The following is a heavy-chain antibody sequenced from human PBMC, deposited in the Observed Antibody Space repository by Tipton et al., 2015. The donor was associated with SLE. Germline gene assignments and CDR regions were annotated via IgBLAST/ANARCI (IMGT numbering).Heavy chain of an antibody. Sequence: TLSLTCTVSSGSISSYYWSWIRQPPGKGLERIGYIYYSGSTNYNPSLKSRITISVDTSKNQFSLKLSSVTAADTAVYYCARDVGKGYYFDYWGQGTLVTVSS. CDR1: SGSISSYY. V-gene: IGHV4-59*01. CDR2: IYYSGST. CDR3: ARDVGKGYYFDY. D-gene: IGHD7-27*01. J-gene: IGHJ4*02.